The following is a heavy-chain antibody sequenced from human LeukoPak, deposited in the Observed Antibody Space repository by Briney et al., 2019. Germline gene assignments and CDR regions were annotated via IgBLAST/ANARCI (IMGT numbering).Heavy chain of an antibody. D-gene: IGHD3-22*01. CDR3: AKTYDGNGYYYDFDY. Sequence: GGSLRLSCAASGXTFSTYAMSWARQAPGKGLEWVSAISGSGDTTYYADSVKGRFTISRDNSKNTLYLQMISLRAEDTAVYYCAKTYDGNGYYYDFDYWGQGTLVTVSS. J-gene: IGHJ4*02. V-gene: IGHV3-23*01. CDR1: GXTFSTYA. CDR2: ISGSGDTT.